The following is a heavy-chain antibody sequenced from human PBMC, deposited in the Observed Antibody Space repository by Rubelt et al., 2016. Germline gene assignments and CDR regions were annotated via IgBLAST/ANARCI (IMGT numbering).Heavy chain of an antibody. J-gene: IGHJ6*02. Sequence: QVTLRESGPALVKPTQTLTLTCTFSGFSLSTSGMCVSWIRQPPGKALEWLALIDWDDDKYYSTSLKTRLTISKETSKNQVVLTMTNMDPVDTATYYCARILLPDYYDSSGGMDVWGQGTTVTVSS. D-gene: IGHD3-22*01. V-gene: IGHV2-70*01. CDR1: GFSLSTSGMC. CDR3: ARILLPDYYDSSGGMDV. CDR2: IDWDDDK.